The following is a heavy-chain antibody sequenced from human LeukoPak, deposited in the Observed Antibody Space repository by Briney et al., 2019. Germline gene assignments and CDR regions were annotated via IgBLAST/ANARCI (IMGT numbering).Heavy chain of an antibody. CDR1: GYTFTSYD. CDR3: ARVSIYGGKPIDY. D-gene: IGHD4-23*01. CDR2: MNPNSGNT. Sequence: ASVKVSCKASGYTFTSYDINWVRQATGQGLEWMGWMNPNSGNTGYAQKFQGRVTMTRNTSISTAYMELRSLRSEDTAVYYCARVSIYGGKPIDYWGQGTLVTVSS. V-gene: IGHV1-8*01. J-gene: IGHJ4*02.